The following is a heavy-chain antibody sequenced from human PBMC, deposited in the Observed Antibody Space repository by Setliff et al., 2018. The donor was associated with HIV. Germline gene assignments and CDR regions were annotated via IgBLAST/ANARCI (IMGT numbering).Heavy chain of an antibody. CDR2: ISQSGKT. Sequence: PSETLSLTCAVSADSIGTNHWWNWVRQPPGKGLEWIGEISQSGKTNYHPSLKSRITISMEASKTHFSLTLNSVTAADTAVYFCARASRWGSIPFDYWGQGTLVTVSS. D-gene: IGHD2-21*01. V-gene: IGHV4-4*02. CDR3: ARASRWGSIPFDY. CDR1: ADSIGTNHW. J-gene: IGHJ4*02.